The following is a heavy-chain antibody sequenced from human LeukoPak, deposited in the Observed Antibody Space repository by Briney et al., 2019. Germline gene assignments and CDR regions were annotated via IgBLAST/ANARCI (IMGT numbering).Heavy chain of an antibody. CDR2: ISGSGGSP. CDR3: AKNDYSTYTAWDY. CDR1: GFTVSSYA. J-gene: IGHJ4*02. Sequence: PGGSLRLSRAAAGFTVSSYAMSWVRQAPGKGLEWVSTISGSGGSPYYANSVKGRFTNSRDNSKNTLYLQVNSLRAEDTVVYYCAKNDYSTYTAWDYWGQGTLVTVSS. V-gene: IGHV3-23*01. D-gene: IGHD6-13*01.